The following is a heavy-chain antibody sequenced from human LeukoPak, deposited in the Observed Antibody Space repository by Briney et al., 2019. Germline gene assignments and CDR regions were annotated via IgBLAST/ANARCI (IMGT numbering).Heavy chain of an antibody. CDR2: INHSGST. D-gene: IGHD2-2*01. V-gene: IGHV4-34*01. Sequence: SETLSLTCAVYGGSFSGYYWSWIRQPPGKGLEWIGEINHSGSTNYNPSLKSRVTISVDTSKNQFSLKLSSVTAADTAVYYCARMKGGYCSSTSCLRGWFDPWGQGTLVTVSS. J-gene: IGHJ5*02. CDR3: ARMKGGYCSSTSCLRGWFDP. CDR1: GGSFSGYY.